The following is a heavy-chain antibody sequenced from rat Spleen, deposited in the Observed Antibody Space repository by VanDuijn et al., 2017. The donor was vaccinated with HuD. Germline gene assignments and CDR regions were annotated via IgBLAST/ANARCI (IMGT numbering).Heavy chain of an antibody. D-gene: IGHD2-5*01. CDR2: INYDGRST. Sequence: EVQLVESDGGLVQPGRSLKLSCAASGFTLSNYDMAWVRQAPTKGLEWVATINYDGRSTFYRDSVRARFTISRDNAKSTLYLQMDSLRSEDMATYYCVRQGYLRDWYFDFWGPGTMVTVSS. CDR3: VRQGYLRDWYFDF. V-gene: IGHV5-29*01. J-gene: IGHJ1*01. CDR1: GFTLSNYD.